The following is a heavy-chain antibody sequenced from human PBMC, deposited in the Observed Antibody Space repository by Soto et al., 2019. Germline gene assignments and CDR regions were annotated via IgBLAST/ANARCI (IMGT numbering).Heavy chain of an antibody. J-gene: IGHJ3*01. CDR3: AHAFGGTSWPNDAFDV. V-gene: IGHV2-5*02. D-gene: IGHD3-16*01. CDR1: GFSFSADGVG. CDR2: IYWDDDT. Sequence: HITLKESGPTLVKPTQTLTLTCIFSGFSFSADGVGVGWIRQPPGKTLEWLALIYWDDDTRYRPSLKSRLTITKDSSKNQVVLTMTNMDPLDTATYYCAHAFGGTSWPNDAFDVWAKGQWSPSLQ.